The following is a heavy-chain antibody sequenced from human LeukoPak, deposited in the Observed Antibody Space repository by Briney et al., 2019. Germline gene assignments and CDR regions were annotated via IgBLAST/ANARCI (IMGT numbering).Heavy chain of an antibody. CDR3: AKKVVVGATSPYSDFQD. CDR2: IWYDGSNK. J-gene: IGHJ1*01. V-gene: IGHV3-33*06. D-gene: IGHD1-26*01. CDR1: GFTFSSYG. Sequence: GGSLRLSCAASGFTFSSYGMHWVRQAPGKGLEWVAVIWYDGSNKYYAGSVKGRFSISRDNSKNTLYLQMNSLRAEDTALYYCAKKVVVGATSPYSDFQDWGQGTLVTVSS.